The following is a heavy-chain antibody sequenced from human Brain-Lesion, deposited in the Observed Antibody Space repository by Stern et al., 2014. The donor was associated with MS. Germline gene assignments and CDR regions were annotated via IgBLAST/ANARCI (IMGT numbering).Heavy chain of an antibody. Sequence: VQLVQSGAEVKKPGASVKVSCKVSGYTLTELSMHWVRQAPRKGLEWMGGFDPEDGETICAQKFQGRVTMTEDTSTDTAYMELSSLRSEDTAVYYCATLSPGAGGNYYRHFDYWGQGTLVTVSS. J-gene: IGHJ4*02. CDR3: ATLSPGAGGNYYRHFDY. CDR2: FDPEDGET. CDR1: GYTLTELS. V-gene: IGHV1-24*01. D-gene: IGHD1-26*01.